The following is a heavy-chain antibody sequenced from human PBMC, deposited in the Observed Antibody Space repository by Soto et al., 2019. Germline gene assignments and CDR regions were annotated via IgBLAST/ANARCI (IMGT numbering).Heavy chain of an antibody. CDR2: ISWNSGSI. J-gene: IGHJ4*02. CDR3: ASSWFERPFDY. Sequence: PGGSLRLSCAASGFTFDDYAMHWVRQAPGKGLEWVSGISWNSGSIGYADSVKGRFTISRDNAKNSLYLQMNSLRAEDTALYYCASSWFERPFDYWGQGTLVTVSS. D-gene: IGHD3-10*01. V-gene: IGHV3-9*01. CDR1: GFTFDDYA.